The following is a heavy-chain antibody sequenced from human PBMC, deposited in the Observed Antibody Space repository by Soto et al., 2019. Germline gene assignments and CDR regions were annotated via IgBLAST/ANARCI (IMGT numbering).Heavy chain of an antibody. CDR2: IYYSGST. Sequence: SETLSLTCTVSGGSISSGGYYWSWIRQHPGKGLEWIGYIYYSGSTYYNPSLKSRVTISVDTSKNQFSLKLSSVTAADTAVYYCARDHSSGSGYYFDYWGPGTLVTVSS. CDR1: GGSISSGGYY. V-gene: IGHV4-31*03. D-gene: IGHD6-19*01. J-gene: IGHJ4*02. CDR3: ARDHSSGSGYYFDY.